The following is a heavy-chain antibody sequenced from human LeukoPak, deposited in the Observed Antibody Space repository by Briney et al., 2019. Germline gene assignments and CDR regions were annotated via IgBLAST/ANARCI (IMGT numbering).Heavy chain of an antibody. D-gene: IGHD5-12*01. CDR3: ASDIVATSGDF. CDR1: GFTFSDYY. CDR2: ITSSGDDI. Sequence: GGSLRLSCAASGFTFSDYYMSWICQAPGKGLEWVAYITSSGDDIYYADSVKGRFTISRDNAKNALFLRMSSLRVEDTATYYCASDIVATSGDFWGQGTLVSVSS. J-gene: IGHJ4*02. V-gene: IGHV3-11*01.